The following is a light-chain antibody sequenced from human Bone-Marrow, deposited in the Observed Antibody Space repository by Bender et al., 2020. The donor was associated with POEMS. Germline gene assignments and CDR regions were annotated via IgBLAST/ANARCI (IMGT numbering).Light chain of an antibody. CDR3: CSYAGDITV. CDR1: SRDVGMFNL. CDR2: EGS. Sequence: QSALTQPASVSGSPGQSITISCTGTSRDVGMFNLVSWYQQYPGKAPKFIIYEGSKRPSGVSNRFSGSKSSNTASLTISGLQAEDEADYYCCSYAGDITVFGGGTRLTVL. V-gene: IGLV2-23*03. J-gene: IGLJ2*01.